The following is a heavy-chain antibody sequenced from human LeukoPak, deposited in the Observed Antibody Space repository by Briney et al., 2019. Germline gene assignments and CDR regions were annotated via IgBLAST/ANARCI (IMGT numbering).Heavy chain of an antibody. V-gene: IGHV4-38-2*02. D-gene: IGHD3-10*01. CDR3: ARDRESSPWELLLDY. CDR2: LHHTRST. J-gene: IGHJ4*02. Sequence: SETLSLTCDVSGYSIRSGYYWAWIRQPPGKGLEWIGSLHHTRSTYYNPSLKSRVTMSVDRSNNKFPLQLSSATAADTALYYCARDRESSPWELLLDYWGQGILVTVSS. CDR1: GYSIRSGYY.